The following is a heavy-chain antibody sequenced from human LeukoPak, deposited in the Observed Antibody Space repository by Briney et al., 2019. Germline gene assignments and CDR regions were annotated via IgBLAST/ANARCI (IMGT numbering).Heavy chain of an antibody. CDR1: GYSFIDYY. Sequence: GASVKVSCKASGYSFIDYYIHWVREAPGKRLEWMGRVDPEDGGTVYAEQFQGRVTIIADTSTDTAYIELSSLTSEDTALYYCVTLTRHYFHSGGDFQYWGQGTLVTVSS. CDR2: VDPEDGGT. V-gene: IGHV1-69-2*01. J-gene: IGHJ1*01. CDR3: VTLTRHYFHSGGDFQY. D-gene: IGHD3-10*01.